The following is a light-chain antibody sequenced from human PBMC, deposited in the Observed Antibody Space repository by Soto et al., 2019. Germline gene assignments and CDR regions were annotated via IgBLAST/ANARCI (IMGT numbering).Light chain of an antibody. CDR3: CSYAGSYTRYV. CDR1: SSDVGCYNY. CDR2: DVS. J-gene: IGLJ1*01. V-gene: IGLV2-11*01. Sequence: QSALTQPRSVSGSPGQSVTISCTGTSSDVGCYNYVSWYQQHPGKAPKLMIYDVSKRPSGVPDRFSGSKSGNTASLTISGLQAEDEADYYCCSYAGSYTRYVFGTGTKLTVL.